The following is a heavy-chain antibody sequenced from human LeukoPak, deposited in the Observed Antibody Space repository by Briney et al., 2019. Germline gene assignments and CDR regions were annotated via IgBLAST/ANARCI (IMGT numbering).Heavy chain of an antibody. D-gene: IGHD2-2*02. V-gene: IGHV3-30*02. CDR2: MRYDGSYQ. J-gene: IGHJ4*02. Sequence: GGSLRLSCAASGFTFSNYGMYWVRQAPGKGLEWVTFMRYDGSYQYYEDSVRGRFTISRDTSKNTLYLQMSSLTPQDTAIYYCAKDPIPSTAGPYYLDYWGQGTLVSVSS. CDR3: AKDPIPSTAGPYYLDY. CDR1: GFTFSNYG.